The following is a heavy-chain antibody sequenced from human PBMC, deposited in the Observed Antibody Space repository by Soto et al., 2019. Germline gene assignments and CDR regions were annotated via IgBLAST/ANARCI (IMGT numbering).Heavy chain of an antibody. CDR3: AREGIAAAGTTFDY. J-gene: IGHJ4*02. CDR2: INPSGGST. CDR1: GYTFTGDY. V-gene: IGHV1-46*03. Sequence: ASVKVSCKASGYTFTGDYMHCVRQVPGQGLEWMGIINPSGGSTSYAQKFQGRVTMTRDTSTSTVYMELSSLRSEDTAVYYCAREGIAAAGTTFDYWGQGTLVTVSS. D-gene: IGHD6-13*01.